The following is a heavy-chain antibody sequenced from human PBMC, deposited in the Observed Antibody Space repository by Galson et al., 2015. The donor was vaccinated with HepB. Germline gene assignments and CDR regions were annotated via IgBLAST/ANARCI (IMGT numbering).Heavy chain of an antibody. Sequence: SVKVSCKASGYTFTSYGISWVRQAPGQGLEWMGWISAYNGNTNYAQKLQGRVTMTTDTSTSTAYMELRSLRSDDTAVYYCAGDTAGSSSWTLWYQYYYYGMGVWGQGTTVTVSS. V-gene: IGHV1-18*01. CDR3: AGDTAGSSSWTLWYQYYYYGMGV. CDR1: GYTFTSYG. J-gene: IGHJ6*02. CDR2: ISAYNGNT. D-gene: IGHD6-13*01.